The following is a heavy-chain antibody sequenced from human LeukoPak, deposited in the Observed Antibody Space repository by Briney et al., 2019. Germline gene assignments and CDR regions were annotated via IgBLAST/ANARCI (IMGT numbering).Heavy chain of an antibody. Sequence: PGGSLRLSCAVSGFTLSDFWMHWVRQAPGKGLVWVSRINSDGSDTNYADSVQGRFTVSRDNAKSTVYLQMNSLRAEDTAVYYCVRGFRDYWGQGTLVTVSS. V-gene: IGHV3-74*01. J-gene: IGHJ4*02. CDR2: INSDGSDT. CDR3: VRGFRDY. CDR1: GFTLSDFW.